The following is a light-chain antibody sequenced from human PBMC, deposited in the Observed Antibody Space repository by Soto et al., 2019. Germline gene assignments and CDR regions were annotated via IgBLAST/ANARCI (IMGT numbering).Light chain of an antibody. V-gene: IGKV3-15*01. CDR3: QQYNNWPHT. CDR1: QSVSSK. CDR2: GVS. J-gene: IGKJ2*01. Sequence: EIVMTQSPATLSVSPGERATLYCRASQSVSSKLAWFQQKPGQAPSFLIYGVSTRATGVPVRFSGSGSGTEFTLTINSLQSEDFAVYYCQQYNNWPHTFGQGTKVDIK.